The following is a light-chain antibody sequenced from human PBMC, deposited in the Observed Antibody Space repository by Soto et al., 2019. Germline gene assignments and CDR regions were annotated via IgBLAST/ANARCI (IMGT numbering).Light chain of an antibody. CDR1: QSVSSN. V-gene: IGKV3-15*01. CDR2: GAS. J-gene: IGKJ1*01. Sequence: EIVMTQSPATLSVSPGERATRSCRASQSVSSNLAWYQQKPGQAPRLLIYGASTRATGIPARFSGSGSGTEVTLTIRSLQAEDFAVYYCQQYNNCPPWKLGQGTKVES. CDR3: QQYNNCPPWK.